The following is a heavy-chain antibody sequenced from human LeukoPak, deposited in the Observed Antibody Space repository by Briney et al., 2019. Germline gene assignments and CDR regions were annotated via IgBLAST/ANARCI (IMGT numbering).Heavy chain of an antibody. V-gene: IGHV3-21*01. Sequence: GGSLRLSCAASGFTFSSYSMNWVRQAPGKGLEWVSSISSSSSYIYYADSVKGRFTISRDNAKISLYLQMNSLRAEDMAVYYCASSTTRYCSSTSCYIHFDYWGQGTLVTVSS. J-gene: IGHJ4*02. CDR2: ISSSSSYI. CDR1: GFTFSSYS. CDR3: ASSTTRYCSSTSCYIHFDY. D-gene: IGHD2-2*02.